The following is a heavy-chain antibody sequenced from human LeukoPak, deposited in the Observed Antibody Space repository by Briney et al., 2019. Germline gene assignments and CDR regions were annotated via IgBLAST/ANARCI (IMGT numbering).Heavy chain of an antibody. CDR1: GFTFSSYG. CDR2: IRYDGSNK. V-gene: IGHV3-30*02. CDR3: ARAGISPPHYFFDY. D-gene: IGHD2/OR15-2a*01. Sequence: GGSLRLSCAASGFTFSSYGMHWVRQAPGKGLEWVAFIRYDGSNKYYADSVKGRFTISRDNSKNTLYLQMNSLRAEDTAVYYCARAGISPPHYFFDYWGQGTLVTVSS. J-gene: IGHJ4*01.